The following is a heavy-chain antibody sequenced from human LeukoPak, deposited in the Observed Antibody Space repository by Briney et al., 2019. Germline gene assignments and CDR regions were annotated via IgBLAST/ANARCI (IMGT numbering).Heavy chain of an antibody. CDR2: IRSKAYGGTT. Sequence: GRSLRLSCTASGFTFGDYAMSWVRQAPGKGLEWVGFIRSKAYGGTTEYAASVKGRFTISRDDSKSIAYLQMNSLKTEDTAVYYCTREKDYYDSSGYYYDDGYWGQGTLVTVSS. CDR1: GFTFGDYA. CDR3: TREKDYYDSSGYYYDDGY. D-gene: IGHD3-22*01. J-gene: IGHJ4*02. V-gene: IGHV3-49*04.